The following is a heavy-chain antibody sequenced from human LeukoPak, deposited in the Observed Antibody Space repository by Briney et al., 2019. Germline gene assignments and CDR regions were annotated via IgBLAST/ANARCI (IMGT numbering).Heavy chain of an antibody. J-gene: IGHJ4*02. CDR2: ISGSGGST. Sequence: GGSLRLSCAASGFTFSSYAMSWVRQAPGKGLEWVSAISGSGGSTYYADSVKGRFTISRDNAKNSLYLQMNSLRAEDTAVYYCASRNRRSGSYFGVWGQGTLVTVSS. V-gene: IGHV3-23*01. CDR3: ASRNRRSGSYFGV. D-gene: IGHD1-26*01. CDR1: GFTFSSYA.